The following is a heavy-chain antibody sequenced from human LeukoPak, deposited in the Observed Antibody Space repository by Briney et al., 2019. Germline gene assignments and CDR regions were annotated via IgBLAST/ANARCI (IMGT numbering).Heavy chain of an antibody. CDR1: GFTFSSYA. J-gene: IGHJ4*02. Sequence: GGSLRLSCAASGFTFSSYAMSWVRQAPGKGLEWVSAISGSGGSTYYADSVKGRFTISRDNSKNTLYLQMNSLRAEDTAVYYCAKVCDFWSGYCEFDYWGQGTLVTVSS. CDR3: AKVCDFWSGYCEFDY. D-gene: IGHD3-3*01. CDR2: ISGSGGST. V-gene: IGHV3-23*01.